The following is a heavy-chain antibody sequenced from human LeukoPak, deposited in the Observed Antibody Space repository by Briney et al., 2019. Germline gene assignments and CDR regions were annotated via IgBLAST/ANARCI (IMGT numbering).Heavy chain of an antibody. Sequence: GGSLRLSCAASGFSFTTYAFHWVRKAPGKGLEWVSIIFQDGRDRNYADSVMGRFTISRDNSKSTLYLQMNSLRAEDTAVYYCARENSRNTFDIWGQGTMVAVSS. CDR1: GFSFTTYA. CDR2: IFQDGRDR. V-gene: IGHV3-33*01. J-gene: IGHJ3*02. D-gene: IGHD1-26*01. CDR3: ARENSRNTFDI.